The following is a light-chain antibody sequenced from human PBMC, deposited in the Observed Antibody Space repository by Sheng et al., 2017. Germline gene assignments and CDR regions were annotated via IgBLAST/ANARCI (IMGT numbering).Light chain of an antibody. Sequence: EIVLTQSPGTLSLSPGERVTLSCRASQSVSSSSLAWYQQKPGQAPRLLIYGAFSRATGIPDRFSGSGSGTDFTLTISSLEPDDFAVYYCQQYGSSPTFGQGTKLEIK. V-gene: IGKV3-20*01. CDR1: QSVSSSS. CDR3: QQYGSSPT. J-gene: IGKJ1*01. CDR2: GAF.